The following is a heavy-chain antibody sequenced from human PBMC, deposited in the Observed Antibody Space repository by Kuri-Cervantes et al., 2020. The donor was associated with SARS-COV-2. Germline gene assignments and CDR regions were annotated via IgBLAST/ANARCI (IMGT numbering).Heavy chain of an antibody. V-gene: IGHV4-34*01. CDR3: ARVYSLMVYTADGKTNWFDS. D-gene: IGHD2-8*01. CDR1: GGSLSTKY. CDR2: IDQSGDT. Sequence: ESLKISCAVNGGSLSTKYWSWIRQSPGKGLEWVGEIDQSGDTNYSPSLKSRVTMTLDTAKNQVSLTLRSVTAADTAVYYCARVYSLMVYTADGKTNWFDSWGPGSLVTVSS. J-gene: IGHJ5*01.